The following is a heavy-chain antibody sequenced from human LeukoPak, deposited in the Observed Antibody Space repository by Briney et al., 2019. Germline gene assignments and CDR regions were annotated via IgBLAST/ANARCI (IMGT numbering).Heavy chain of an antibody. CDR3: AKDRWRNSWFAS. J-gene: IGHJ5*01. Sequence: QPGRSLRLSCAASGFTFSSYDMDWVRQAPGKGLEWVAVVSYDGSNKYYANSGKGLFTISRDNSKKTLYLQMHSLRVEDTAVYYCAKDRWRNSWFASWGQGTLVTVSS. CDR1: GFTFSSYD. D-gene: IGHD3-16*02. CDR2: VSYDGSNK. V-gene: IGHV3-30*18.